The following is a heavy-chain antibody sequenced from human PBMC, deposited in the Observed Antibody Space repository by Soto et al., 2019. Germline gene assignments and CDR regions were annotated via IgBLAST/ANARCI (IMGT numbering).Heavy chain of an antibody. CDR1: GGSISSYY. CDR2: IYYSGST. V-gene: IGHV4-59*01. J-gene: IGHJ6*03. CDR3: ARAPAGGDDFWSGYYCYYYYYYMDV. Sequence: PSETLSLTCTVSGGSISSYYWSWIRQPPGKGLEWIGYIYYSGSTNYNPSLKSRVTISVDTSKNQFSLKLSSVTAADTAVYYCARAPAGGDDFWSGYYCYYYYYYMDVWSKGTTVTVSS. D-gene: IGHD3-3*01.